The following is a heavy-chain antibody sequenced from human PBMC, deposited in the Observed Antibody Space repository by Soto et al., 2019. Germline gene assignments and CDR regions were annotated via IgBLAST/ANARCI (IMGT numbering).Heavy chain of an antibody. D-gene: IGHD2-21*01. V-gene: IGHV1-69*01. CDR1: GGGNLRDYR. CDR3: ARGGDGYNFGAVY. J-gene: IGHJ4*02. CDR2: IIPKLGSA. Sequence: QVQLVQSGAEVKEPGSSVKVSCKASGGGNLRDYRTTWVRRAPGQGLEWMGGIIPKLGSANYAQNFXGRXXXXXXXXXXXXXXXXXXXXXXDXAVYYCARGGDGYNFGAVYWGQGTPVTVSS.